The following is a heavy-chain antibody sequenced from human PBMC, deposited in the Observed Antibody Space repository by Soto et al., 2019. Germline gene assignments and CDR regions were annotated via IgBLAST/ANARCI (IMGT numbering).Heavy chain of an antibody. CDR3: ARVPQYQRLGDGNYYYYMDV. J-gene: IGHJ6*03. Sequence: ASVRVSCKASGYTFTSYDINWVRQATGQGLEWMGWMNPNSGNTGYAQKFQGRVTITADKSTSTAYMELSSLRSEDTAVYYCARVPQYQRLGDGNYYYYMDVWGKGTTVTVSS. CDR2: MNPNSGNT. D-gene: IGHD2-2*01. CDR1: GYTFTSYD. V-gene: IGHV1-8*01.